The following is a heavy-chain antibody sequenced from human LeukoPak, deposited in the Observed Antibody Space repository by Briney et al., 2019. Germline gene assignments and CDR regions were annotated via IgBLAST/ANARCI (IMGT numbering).Heavy chain of an antibody. D-gene: IGHD4-23*01. CDR3: ARATYATVVIDS. CDR2: VFSIGDTDH. Sequence: SETLSLTCSVSGCSITSYYWTWIRQPAGKGLEYIGRVFSIGDTDHNYNPSFGNRGTISGDRSKNQFSLNLSSVTAADTAVYYCARATYATVVIDSWGQGTLVTVSS. J-gene: IGHJ4*02. CDR1: GCSITSYY. V-gene: IGHV4-4*07.